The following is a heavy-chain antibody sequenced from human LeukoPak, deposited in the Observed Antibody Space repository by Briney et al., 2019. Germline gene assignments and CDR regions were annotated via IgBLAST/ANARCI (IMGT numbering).Heavy chain of an antibody. CDR2: ISSNDI. D-gene: IGHD2-8*02. CDR1: GFTFSDQY. J-gene: IGHJ4*02. CDR3: TKGGYNTSWYWFF. Sequence: GGSLRLSCAASGFTFSDQYMTWIRQAPGKGLEWVAQISSNDINYADSVKGRFTISRDNAKNSVYLQMNSLRVEDTAVYYCTKGGYNTSWYWFFWGQGTLVIVSS. V-gene: IGHV3-11*06.